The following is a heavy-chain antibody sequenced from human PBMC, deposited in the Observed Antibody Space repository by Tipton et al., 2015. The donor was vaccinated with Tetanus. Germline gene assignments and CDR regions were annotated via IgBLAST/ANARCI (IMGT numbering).Heavy chain of an antibody. CDR2: IYFEGST. CDR3: ARQQPGIYYYVVDH. Sequence: TLSLTCTVSGASITDKKYYWGWIRQAPGKGLEWIASIYFEGSTYYSPSLKSRLTIDVDTSLNLFSLRLNSVTAADTAVYYCARQQPGIYYYVVDHWSQGTLVTV. CDR1: GASITDKKYY. D-gene: IGHD3-22*01. J-gene: IGHJ4*02. V-gene: IGHV4-39*01.